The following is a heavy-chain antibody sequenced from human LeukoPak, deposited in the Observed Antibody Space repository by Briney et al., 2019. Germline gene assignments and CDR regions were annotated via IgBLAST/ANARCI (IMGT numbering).Heavy chain of an antibody. D-gene: IGHD6-19*01. V-gene: IGHV4-39*07. CDR3: ARQWLLDWFDP. CDR1: GGSISSSSYY. CDR2: IYYSGST. Sequence: SETLSLTCTVSGGSISSSSYYWGWIRQPPGKGLEWIGSIYYSGSTYYNPSLKSRVTISVDTSKNQFSLKLSSVTAADTAVYYCARQWLLDWFDPWGQGTLVTVSS. J-gene: IGHJ5*02.